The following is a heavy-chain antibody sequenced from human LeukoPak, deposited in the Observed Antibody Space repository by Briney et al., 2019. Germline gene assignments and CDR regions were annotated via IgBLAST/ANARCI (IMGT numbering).Heavy chain of an antibody. CDR1: GFTFSSYW. Sequence: GGSLRLSCAASGFTFSSYWMSWVRQAPGKGLERVANIKQDGSEKYYVDSVKGRFTISRDNAKNSLYLQMNSLRAEDTAVYYCASRGYSYGDLVRYWGQGTLVTVSS. D-gene: IGHD5-18*01. CDR2: IKQDGSEK. V-gene: IGHV3-7*01. J-gene: IGHJ4*02. CDR3: ASRGYSYGDLVRY.